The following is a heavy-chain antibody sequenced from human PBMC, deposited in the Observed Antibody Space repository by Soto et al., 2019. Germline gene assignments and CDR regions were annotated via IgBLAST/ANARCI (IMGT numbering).Heavy chain of an antibody. D-gene: IGHD3-16*01. J-gene: IGHJ4*03. CDR3: AKKEEYDHVWGKSPLD. V-gene: IGHV3-23*01. Sequence: GSLIRSCGPSGLTFHNYAMSWVRHTRGQGLEWVSSINGPGDDTYYADSVKGRFTISRDNSKNTLHLQMNSLRAEDTALYYCAKKEEYDHVWGKSPLDWGQGTLVTGSS. CDR2: INGPGDDT. CDR1: GLTFHNYA.